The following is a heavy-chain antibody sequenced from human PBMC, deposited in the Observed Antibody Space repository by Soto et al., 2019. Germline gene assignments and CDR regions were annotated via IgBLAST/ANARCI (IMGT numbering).Heavy chain of an antibody. D-gene: IGHD2-2*01. Sequence: QVQLVQSGAEVKKPGASVKVSCKASGYTFTSYYMHWVRQAPGQGREWMGIINPSGTTTDYAQKCKGRVTLTRDTSTSTYSMELTSLRSEDTALYFCASPQIASHFYYGMDVWGQGTTVTVSS. CDR3: ASPQIASHFYYGMDV. CDR2: INPSGTTT. CDR1: GYTFTSYY. J-gene: IGHJ6*02. V-gene: IGHV1-46*01.